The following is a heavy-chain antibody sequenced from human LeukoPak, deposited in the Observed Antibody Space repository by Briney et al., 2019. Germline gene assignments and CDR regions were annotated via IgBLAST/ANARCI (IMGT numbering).Heavy chain of an antibody. CDR3: ARSGLSRFGF. Sequence: GGSLRLSCAASGFTFSSYGMSWVRQAPGKGLEWVSAISGSGGSTYYADSVKGRFTISRDNSRNTLYLQMNSLRAEDTAVYYCARSGLSRFGFWGQGTLVTVSS. D-gene: IGHD2/OR15-2a*01. J-gene: IGHJ4*02. CDR1: GFTFSSYG. V-gene: IGHV3-23*01. CDR2: ISGSGGST.